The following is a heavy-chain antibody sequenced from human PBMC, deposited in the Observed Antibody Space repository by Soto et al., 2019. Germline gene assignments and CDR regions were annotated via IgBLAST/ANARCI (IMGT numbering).Heavy chain of an antibody. D-gene: IGHD6-13*01. CDR3: AKDSWYFDL. J-gene: IGHJ4*02. CDR2: IDTSGSST. V-gene: IGHV3-74*01. Sequence: GGSLRLSCEDSGFIFTNFWMHWVRQVPGKGLVWVSRIDTSGSSTSYADSVKGRFTISRDNAKNTVSLQMNSLRAEDTGVYYCAKDSWYFDLWSQGSLVTVSP. CDR1: GFIFTNFW.